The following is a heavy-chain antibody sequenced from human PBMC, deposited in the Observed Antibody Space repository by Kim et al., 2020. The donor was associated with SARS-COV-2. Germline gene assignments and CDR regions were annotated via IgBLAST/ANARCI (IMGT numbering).Heavy chain of an antibody. CDR1: GFTFRSNW. D-gene: IGHD6-19*01. CDR3: AAVTGTVN. J-gene: IGHJ4*02. Sequence: GGSLRLSCAASGFTFRSNWMNWVRQAPGKGPVWVSRINSDGSTTTYADSVKGRFTISRDNAKNTLYLQMNSLRVEDTAVYHCAAVTGTVNWGQGTLVIVSS. V-gene: IGHV3-74*01. CDR2: INSDGSTT.